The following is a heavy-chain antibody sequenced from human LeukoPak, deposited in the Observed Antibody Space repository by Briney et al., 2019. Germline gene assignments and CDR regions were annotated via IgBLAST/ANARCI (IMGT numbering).Heavy chain of an antibody. J-gene: IGHJ4*02. Sequence: PSETLSLTCAVYGASFSGYYWSCIRQPPGKGLEWIGEINHSGSTNYHPSLKSRVTISVDTSKNQFSLKLSSVTAADTAVYYCARGRDYYDSSALSYWGQGTLVTVSS. CDR2: INHSGST. CDR3: ARGRDYYDSSALSY. CDR1: GASFSGYY. V-gene: IGHV4-34*01. D-gene: IGHD3-22*01.